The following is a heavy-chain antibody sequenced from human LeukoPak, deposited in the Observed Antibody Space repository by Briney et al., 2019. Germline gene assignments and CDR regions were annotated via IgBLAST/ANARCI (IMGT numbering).Heavy chain of an antibody. CDR3: ARRRKAYYNGMDV. Sequence: PGESLKISCKGSGYSFTSDWIGWVRQMPGKGLEWMGIIFPGDSDTRYSPSFEGQVTISADTSISTADLQWSSLKASDTAMYYCARRRKAYYNGMDVWGQGTMVTVSS. CDR2: IFPGDSDT. V-gene: IGHV5-51*01. D-gene: IGHD1-14*01. CDR1: GYSFTSDW. J-gene: IGHJ6*02.